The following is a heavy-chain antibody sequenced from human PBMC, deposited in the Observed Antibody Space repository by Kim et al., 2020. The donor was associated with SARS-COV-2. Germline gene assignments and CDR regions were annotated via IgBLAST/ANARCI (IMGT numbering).Heavy chain of an antibody. J-gene: IGHJ5*02. Sequence: KSRVTISVDTSKNQFSLKLSSVTAADTAVYYCARGNRITMVRGVIRWFDPWGQGTLVTVSS. D-gene: IGHD3-10*01. V-gene: IGHV4-34*01. CDR3: ARGNRITMVRGVIRWFDP.